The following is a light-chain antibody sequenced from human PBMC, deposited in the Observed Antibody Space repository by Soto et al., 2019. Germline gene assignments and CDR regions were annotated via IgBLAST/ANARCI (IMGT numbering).Light chain of an antibody. V-gene: IGKV3-11*01. Sequence: EIVLTQSPATLSLSPGERATLSCRASQSVSSYLAWYQQKPGQAPRLLIYDASNRATGIPARLSGSGSGTDFTLTISSLEPEDFAVYYCQQRSNWPPFTFGPGTKVYIK. CDR2: DAS. CDR3: QQRSNWPPFT. CDR1: QSVSSY. J-gene: IGKJ3*01.